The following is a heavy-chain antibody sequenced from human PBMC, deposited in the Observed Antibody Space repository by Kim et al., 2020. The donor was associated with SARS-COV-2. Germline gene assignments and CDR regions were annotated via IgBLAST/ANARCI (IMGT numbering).Heavy chain of an antibody. Sequence: GGSLRLSCAASGFTFSNYAMHWVRQAPGKGLEWVAIISYDGSNTYYADSVKGRFTISRDNSKNTMYLQMNSLRPEDTAVYYCARDFDGSSSGWYAGYFDLWGRGTLVTVSS. D-gene: IGHD6-19*01. V-gene: IGHV3-30-3*01. CDR2: ISYDGSNT. J-gene: IGHJ2*01. CDR1: GFTFSNYA. CDR3: ARDFDGSSSGWYAGYFDL.